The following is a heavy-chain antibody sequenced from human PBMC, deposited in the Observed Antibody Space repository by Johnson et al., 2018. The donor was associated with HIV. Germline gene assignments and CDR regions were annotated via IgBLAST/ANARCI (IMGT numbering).Heavy chain of an antibody. Sequence: QVQLVESGGGLVPPGGSLRLSCTASEFTISGYYMSWVRQAPGKGLEWVSYISSSGKSTNYADSVKGRFTISRDNAKNSLSLQMNSLRAEDTAIYYCAKVGLGHRNGFDIWGQGTMVTVSS. J-gene: IGHJ3*02. V-gene: IGHV3-11*04. CDR1: EFTISGYY. CDR3: AKVGLGHRNGFDI. CDR2: ISSSGKST. D-gene: IGHD2-15*01.